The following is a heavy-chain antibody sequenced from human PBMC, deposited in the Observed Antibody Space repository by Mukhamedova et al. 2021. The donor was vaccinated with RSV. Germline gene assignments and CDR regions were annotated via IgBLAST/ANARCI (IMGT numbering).Heavy chain of an antibody. CDR3: ARDRLAVAGDYYYGMDV. Sequence: LKSRVTISVDTSKNQFSLKLSSVTAADTAVYYCARDRLAVAGDYYYGMDVWGQGTTATVSS. J-gene: IGHJ6*02. D-gene: IGHD6-19*01. V-gene: IGHV4-59*01.